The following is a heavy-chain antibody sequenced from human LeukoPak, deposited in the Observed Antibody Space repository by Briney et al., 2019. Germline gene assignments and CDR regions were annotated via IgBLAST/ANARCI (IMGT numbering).Heavy chain of an antibody. D-gene: IGHD5-24*01. CDR2: ISPGNGGA. V-gene: IGHV1-2*02. J-gene: IGHJ4*02. CDR1: GYTFTAYT. Sequence: ASVRVSCKASGYTFTAYTIHWVRQAPGQGFEWMAWISPGNGGADYAQKFQGRVTMTRDTSSSSVYMDLSGLRSDDTAFYYCARRTAGMAMDYWGQGTLVTVSS. CDR3: ARRTAGMAMDY.